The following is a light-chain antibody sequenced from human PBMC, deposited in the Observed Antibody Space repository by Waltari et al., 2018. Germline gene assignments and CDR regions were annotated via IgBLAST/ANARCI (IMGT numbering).Light chain of an antibody. Sequence: IQLTQSPSSLSASVGARATITCRASQGISSALAWYQQKPGKAPNLLIFDASSLESWVPSRFSGSGSGTDFTLTTSSLQPEDFATYYCQQFNSYPFTFGGGTKVEIK. CDR3: QQFNSYPFT. J-gene: IGKJ4*01. V-gene: IGKV1-13*02. CDR2: DAS. CDR1: QGISSA.